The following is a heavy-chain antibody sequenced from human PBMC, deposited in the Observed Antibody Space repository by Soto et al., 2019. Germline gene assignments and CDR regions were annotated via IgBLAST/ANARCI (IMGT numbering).Heavy chain of an antibody. J-gene: IGHJ4*02. CDR1: GFTFSSYS. V-gene: IGHV3-48*01. Sequence: GGPLRLSCAASGFTFSSYSMNGVRQAPGKGLEWVSYISSSSSTIYYADSVKGRFTISRDNAKNSLYLQMNSLRAEDTAVYYCAGESEPPGFDYWGQGTLVTVSS. CDR2: ISSSSSTI. CDR3: AGESEPPGFDY.